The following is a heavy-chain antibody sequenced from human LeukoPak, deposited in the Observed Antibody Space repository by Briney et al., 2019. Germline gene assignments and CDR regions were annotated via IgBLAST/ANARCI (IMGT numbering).Heavy chain of an antibody. CDR1: GGSISSYY. CDR3: ARPLPRGSDDAFDI. J-gene: IGHJ3*02. CDR2: IYYSGST. V-gene: IGHV4-59*08. Sequence: SETLSLTCTVSGGSISSYYWSWIRQPPGKGLEWIGYIYYSGSTNYNPSLKSRVTISVDTSKNQFSLKLSSVTAADTAVYCWARPLPRGSDDAFDIWGQGTMVTVSS. D-gene: IGHD2-15*01.